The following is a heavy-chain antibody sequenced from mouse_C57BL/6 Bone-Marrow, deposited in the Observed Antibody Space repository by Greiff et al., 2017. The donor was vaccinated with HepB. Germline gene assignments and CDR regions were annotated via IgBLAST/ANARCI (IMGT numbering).Heavy chain of an antibody. CDR1: GYTFTSYW. D-gene: IGHD2-5*01. V-gene: IGHV1-62-3*01. J-gene: IGHJ3*01. CDR3: ARPLYYSNSAY. Sequence: QVQLQQPGAELVKPGASVKLSCKASGYTFTSYWMHWVKQRPGRGLEWIGRIDPNSGGTKYNEKFKGKATLTADKSSSTAYMELRSLTSEDSAVYFCARPLYYSNSAYWGQGTLVTVSA. CDR2: IDPNSGGT.